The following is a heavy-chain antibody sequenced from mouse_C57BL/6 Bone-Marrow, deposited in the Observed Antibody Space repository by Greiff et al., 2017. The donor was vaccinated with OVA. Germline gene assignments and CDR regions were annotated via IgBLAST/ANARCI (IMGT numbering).Heavy chain of an antibody. Sequence: VQLQQPGAELVMPGASVKLSCKASGYTFTSYWMHWVKQRPGQGLEWIGEIDPSDSYTNYNQKFKGKSTLTVDKSSSTAYMQLSSLTSEDSAVYYCALTGDYFDYWGQGTTLTVSS. CDR2: IDPSDSYT. V-gene: IGHV1-69*01. D-gene: IGHD4-1*01. CDR3: ALTGDYFDY. CDR1: GYTFTSYW. J-gene: IGHJ2*01.